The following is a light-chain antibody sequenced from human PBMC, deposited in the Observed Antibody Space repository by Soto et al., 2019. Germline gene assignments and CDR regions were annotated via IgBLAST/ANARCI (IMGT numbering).Light chain of an antibody. V-gene: IGKV1-39*01. J-gene: IGKJ1*01. CDR1: QTVTDY. Sequence: DIQMTQSPSSLSASVGDRVTITCRAGQTVTDYLNWYQHKPGKAPKLLIYSASTLQSGVPSRFSGGGSGTDFTLTITSLQPEDFGTYYCHQTYSTPQTFGQGTRVEIK. CDR3: HQTYSTPQT. CDR2: SAS.